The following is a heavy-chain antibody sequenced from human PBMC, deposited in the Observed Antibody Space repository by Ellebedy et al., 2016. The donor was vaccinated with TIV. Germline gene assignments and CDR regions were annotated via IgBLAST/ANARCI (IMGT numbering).Heavy chain of an antibody. J-gene: IGHJ4*02. Sequence: GGSLRLXCAASGFTFSDYAMHWVRQAPGKGLEWAALISYDGNKTDYADSVKGRFTISRDNSKNTLYLQMNSLRAEDTAVYYCASNYATYYDILTGYVFDYWGQGTLVTVSS. V-gene: IGHV3-30-3*01. CDR1: GFTFSDYA. CDR2: ISYDGNKT. D-gene: IGHD3-9*01. CDR3: ASNYATYYDILTGYVFDY.